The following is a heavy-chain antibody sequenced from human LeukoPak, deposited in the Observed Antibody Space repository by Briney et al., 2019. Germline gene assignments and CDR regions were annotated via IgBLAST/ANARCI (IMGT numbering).Heavy chain of an antibody. J-gene: IGHJ3*02. D-gene: IGHD2-8*01. CDR3: ARDRLTNDAFDI. CDR2: ISSSSSYI. Sequence: GGSLRLSCAASGFTFSSYSMNWVRRAPGKGLEWVSSISSSSSYIYYADSVKGRFTISRDNAKNSLYLQMNSLRAEDTAVYYCARDRLTNDAFDIWGQGTMVTVSS. V-gene: IGHV3-21*01. CDR1: GFTFSSYS.